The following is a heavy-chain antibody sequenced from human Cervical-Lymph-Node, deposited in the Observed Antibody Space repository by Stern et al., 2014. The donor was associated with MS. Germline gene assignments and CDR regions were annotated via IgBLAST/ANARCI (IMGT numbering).Heavy chain of an antibody. Sequence: QVQLVQSGAEVKKPGASVKVSCKASGYTFTGYYMHWVRQAPGQGLEWMGRINPNSGGTNYAQKFQGRVTMTRDTSISTAYMELSRLRSDDTAVYYCARSNYCSGGICYYYYGMDVWGQGTTVTVSS. CDR1: GYTFTGYY. CDR3: ARSNYCSGGICYYYYGMDV. CDR2: INPNSGGT. J-gene: IGHJ6*02. V-gene: IGHV1-2*06. D-gene: IGHD2-15*01.